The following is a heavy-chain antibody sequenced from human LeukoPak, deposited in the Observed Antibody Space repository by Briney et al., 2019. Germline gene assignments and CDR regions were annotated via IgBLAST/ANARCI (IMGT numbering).Heavy chain of an antibody. V-gene: IGHV4-59*01. J-gene: IGHJ4*02. CDR1: GGSNSAYY. CDR2: IYCSAST. Sequence: SETLSLTCTVSGGSNSAYYWSWIRQSPGKGLEWIGYIYCSASTNYNPSLKSRVTISEDTSKNQFSLKLNSVTAADTAVYYCARGRGRASSTWYVGFDYWGQGVLVTVSS. D-gene: IGHD6-13*01. CDR3: ARGRGRASSTWYVGFDY.